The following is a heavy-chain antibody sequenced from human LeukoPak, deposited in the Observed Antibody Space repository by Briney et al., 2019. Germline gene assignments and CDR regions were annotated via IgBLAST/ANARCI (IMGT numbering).Heavy chain of an antibody. Sequence: GGSRRLSCAVSGFTFSSYSMTWVRQAPGKGLEWVSYISSSSSTIYYADSVKGRFTISRDNAKNSLYLQVNSLRAEDTAVYYCARDLDTGMDVWGQGTTVTVSS. D-gene: IGHD5-18*01. J-gene: IGHJ6*02. CDR3: ARDLDTGMDV. CDR1: GFTFSSYS. V-gene: IGHV3-48*01. CDR2: ISSSSSTI.